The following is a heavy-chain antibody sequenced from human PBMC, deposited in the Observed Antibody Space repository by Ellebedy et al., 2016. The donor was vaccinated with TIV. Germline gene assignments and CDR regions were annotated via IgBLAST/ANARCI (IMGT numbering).Heavy chain of an antibody. CDR3: ARDPPYGDNGSY. V-gene: IGHV1-3*01. CDR2: INAGNGYT. J-gene: IGHJ4*02. D-gene: IGHD4-23*01. CDR1: GYTFTKYA. Sequence: AASVKVSCKASGYTFTKYALHWVRQAPGQRLEWMGWINAGNGYTKYSQKFQGRVTITRDTSASIAYMELSSLRSEDTAVYYCARDPPYGDNGSYWGQGTLVTVSS.